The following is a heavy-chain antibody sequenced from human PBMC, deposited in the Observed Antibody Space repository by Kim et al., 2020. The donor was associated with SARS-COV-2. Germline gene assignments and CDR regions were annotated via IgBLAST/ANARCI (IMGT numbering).Heavy chain of an antibody. CDR3: AIENWWFLHW. J-gene: IGHJ4*02. CDR1: EFTFSDYY. V-gene: IGHV3-11*01. D-gene: IGHD3-22*01. Sequence: GGSLRLSCVVSEFTFSDYYMSWIRQAPGKGLEWVSTISSDGESKAYVDSVKGRFTISRDNAENSLFLQMNSLRTEDTAVYYCAIENWWFLHWWGQGTPVTVSS. CDR2: ISSDGESK.